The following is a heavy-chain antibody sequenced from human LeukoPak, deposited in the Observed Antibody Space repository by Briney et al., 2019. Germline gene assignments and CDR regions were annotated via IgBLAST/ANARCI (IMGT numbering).Heavy chain of an antibody. D-gene: IGHD3-22*01. CDR3: ASSSGYSNWFDP. Sequence: ASVKVSCKASGYTFTGYYIHWVRQAPGQGLEWMGWINPDNGVTNYAQKFQGRVTITRDTSISTAYMELSRLRSEDTAVYYCASSSGYSNWFDPWGQGTLVTVSS. CDR2: INPDNGVT. CDR1: GYTFTGYY. V-gene: IGHV1-2*02. J-gene: IGHJ5*02.